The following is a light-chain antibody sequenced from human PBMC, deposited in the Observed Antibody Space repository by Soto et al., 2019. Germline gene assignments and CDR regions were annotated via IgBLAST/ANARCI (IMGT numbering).Light chain of an antibody. CDR1: QSVSSN. Sequence: EIVMTQSPATLSVSPGERATLSCRASQSVSSNLAWYQQKPGQAPRLLIYGASTRATDIPARFSGSGSGTEFTLTISSLQSEDCAVYYCQQYNNWYTFGQGTKLEIK. V-gene: IGKV3-15*01. CDR2: GAS. J-gene: IGKJ2*01. CDR3: QQYNNWYT.